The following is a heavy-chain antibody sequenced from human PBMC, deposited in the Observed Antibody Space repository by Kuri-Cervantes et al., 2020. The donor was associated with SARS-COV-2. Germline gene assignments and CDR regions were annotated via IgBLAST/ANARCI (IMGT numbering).Heavy chain of an antibody. Sequence: ASVKVSCKASGYTFTSYYMHWVRQAPGQGLEWMGIINPSGGSTSYAQKFQGRVTMTRDTSTSTVYMELSSLRSEDTAVYYCARVVQLWSDYYYYYYMDVWGKGTTVTVSS. V-gene: IGHV1-46*01. D-gene: IGHD5-18*01. CDR1: GYTFTSYY. CDR3: ARVVQLWSDYYYYYYMDV. J-gene: IGHJ6*03. CDR2: INPSGGST.